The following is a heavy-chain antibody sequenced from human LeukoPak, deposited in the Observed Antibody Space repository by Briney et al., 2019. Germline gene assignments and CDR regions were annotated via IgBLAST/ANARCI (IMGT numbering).Heavy chain of an antibody. J-gene: IGHJ4*02. CDR3: ARVSGSYSPPDY. CDR1: GYTFTGYY. D-gene: IGHD1-26*01. CDR2: INPNSGGT. V-gene: IGHV1-2*02. Sequence: GASVKVSCKASGYTFTGYYMHCVRQAPGQGLEWMGWINPNSGGTNYAQKFQGRVTMTRDTSISTAYMELSRLRSDDTAVYYCARVSGSYSPPDYWGQGTLVTVSS.